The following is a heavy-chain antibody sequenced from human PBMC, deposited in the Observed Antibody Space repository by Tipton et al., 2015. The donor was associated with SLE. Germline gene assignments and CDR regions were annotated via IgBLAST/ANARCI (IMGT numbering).Heavy chain of an antibody. CDR1: GFSFSDFY. Sequence: SLRLSCAASGFSFSDFYISWVRQASGKGLEWVGRIRSKANSYATAYAASVKGRFTISRDDSKNTAYLQMNSLKTEDTAVYYCTRLEGYWGQGTLVTVSS. V-gene: IGHV3-73*01. J-gene: IGHJ4*02. CDR3: TRLEGY. CDR2: IRSKANSYAT.